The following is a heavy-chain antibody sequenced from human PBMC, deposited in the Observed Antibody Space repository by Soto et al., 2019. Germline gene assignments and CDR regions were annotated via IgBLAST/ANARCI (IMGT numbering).Heavy chain of an antibody. CDR3: AGDFWSGYYYFDY. V-gene: IGHV1-69*13. Sequence: SVKVSCKASGGTFSSYAISWVRQAPGQGLEWMGGIIPIFGTANYAQKFQGRVTITADESTSTAYMELSSLRSEDTAVYYCAGDFWSGYYYFDYWGQGTLVTVSS. J-gene: IGHJ4*02. CDR2: IIPIFGTA. CDR1: GGTFSSYA. D-gene: IGHD3-3*01.